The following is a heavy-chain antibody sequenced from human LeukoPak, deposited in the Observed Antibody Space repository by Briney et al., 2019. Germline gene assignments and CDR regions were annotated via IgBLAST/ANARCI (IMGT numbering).Heavy chain of an antibody. J-gene: IGHJ4*02. CDR3: ASSFSDDFWSGHF. D-gene: IGHD3-3*01. CDR1: RITFTYW. V-gene: IGHV3-7*01. Sequence: QPGGSLRLSCAASRITFTYWMSWVRQAPGKVLEWVANIKQDGSVKYYVDSVKGRFTISRDNAKKSLFLQMNSLRAEDTAVYYCASSFSDDFWSGHFWGQGTLVTVSS. CDR2: IKQDGSVK.